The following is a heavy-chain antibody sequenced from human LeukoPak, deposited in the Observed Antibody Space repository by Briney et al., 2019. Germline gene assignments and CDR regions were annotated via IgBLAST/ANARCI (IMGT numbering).Heavy chain of an antibody. J-gene: IGHJ4*02. CDR2: INPNSGGT. D-gene: IGHD3-9*01. CDR1: GYTFTGYY. CDR3: ARYYIYDILTGYYDY. V-gene: IGHV1-2*06. Sequence: ASVKVSCKASGYTFTGYYMHWVRQAPGQGLEWMERINPNSGGTNYAQKFQGRVTMTRDTSISTAYMELSRLRSDDTAVYYCARYYIYDILTGYYDYWGQGTLVTVSS.